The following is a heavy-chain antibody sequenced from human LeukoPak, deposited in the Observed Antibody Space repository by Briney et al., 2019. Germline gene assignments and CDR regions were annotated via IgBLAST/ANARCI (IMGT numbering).Heavy chain of an antibody. CDR3: AKAKGWYGEGYFDY. Sequence: GGSLRLSCAASGFAVSSNYMNWVRQAPGKGLEWVSVLYPDGRTYYADSVKGRFTISRDVSKNTLFLQMSSLRAEDTAVYYCAKAKGWYGEGYFDYWGQGTLVTVSS. D-gene: IGHD3-10*01. J-gene: IGHJ4*02. CDR1: GFAVSSNY. V-gene: IGHV3-53*01. CDR2: LYPDGRT.